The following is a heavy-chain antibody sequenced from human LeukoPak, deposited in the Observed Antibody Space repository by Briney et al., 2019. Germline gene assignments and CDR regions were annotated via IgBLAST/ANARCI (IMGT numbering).Heavy chain of an antibody. J-gene: IGHJ4*02. CDR3: TREGGSTDAGF. V-gene: IGHV3-21*06. D-gene: IGHD3-16*01. Sequence: PGGSLRLSCEASGFSFSTSSMNWVRQAPGKGLEWVSSIFGAGPGLYYAESVKGRFTISRDNGKNSVYLEMNSLRDDDTAVYYCTREGGSTDAGFWGQGTLVTVSS. CDR1: GFSFSTSS. CDR2: IFGAGPGL.